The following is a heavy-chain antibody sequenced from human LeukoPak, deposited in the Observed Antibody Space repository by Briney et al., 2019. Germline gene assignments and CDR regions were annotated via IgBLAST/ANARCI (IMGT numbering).Heavy chain of an antibody. CDR1: GFTFSSYA. J-gene: IGHJ4*02. CDR2: ISYDGSNK. CDR3: AKDVGADDFDY. V-gene: IGHV3-30*04. D-gene: IGHD1-26*01. Sequence: GGSLRLSCAASGFTFSSYAMHWVRQAPGKGLEWVAVISYDGSNKYYADSVKGRFTISRDNSKNTLYLQMNSLRAEDTAVYYCAKDVGADDFDYWGQGTLVTASS.